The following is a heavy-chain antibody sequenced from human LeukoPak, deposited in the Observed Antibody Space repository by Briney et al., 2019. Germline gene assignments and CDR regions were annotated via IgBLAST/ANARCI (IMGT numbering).Heavy chain of an antibody. J-gene: IGHJ5*02. V-gene: IGHV6-1*01. CDR3: TGAGLVRGILHWFDP. CDR1: GDSVSGGSAG. D-gene: IGHD3-10*01. Sequence: SQTLSLTCAISGDSVSGGSAGWNWIKQSPSRGLEWLGRIYYKSKWYSDYAISVKSRITITPDTSRNQFSLQLNSVTHDDTAVYYCTGAGLVRGILHWFDPWGQGTLVTVSS. CDR2: IYYKSKWYS.